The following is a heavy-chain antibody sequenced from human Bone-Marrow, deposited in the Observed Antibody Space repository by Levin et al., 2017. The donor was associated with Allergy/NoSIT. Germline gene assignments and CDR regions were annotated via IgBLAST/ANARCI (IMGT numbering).Heavy chain of an antibody. D-gene: IGHD5-18*01. Sequence: SETLSLTCSVSGGSMSRYYWSWIRQSPERGLEWIGYIYSNGDASYNPSLVGRVTTLSDTPRNQSPLRLRSVTAADTALYYCARARDNFGYLPLDHWGQGTLVIVSS. CDR2: IYSNGDA. CDR3: ARARDNFGYLPLDH. CDR1: GGSMSRYY. V-gene: IGHV4-59*01. J-gene: IGHJ4*02.